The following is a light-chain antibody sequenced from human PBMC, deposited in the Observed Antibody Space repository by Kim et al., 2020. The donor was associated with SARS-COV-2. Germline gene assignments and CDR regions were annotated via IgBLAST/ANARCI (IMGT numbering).Light chain of an antibody. CDR1: QGIRND. CDR2: GAF. CDR3: LQDYNYPWT. V-gene: IGKV1-6*01. Sequence: AIEMTQSPSSLSASVGDRVTITCRASQGIRNDLGWYQQKPGKAPKLLIYGAFSLERGVPSRFSGSGSGTDFTLTISSLQAEDFATYYCLQDYNYPWTFGQGTKVDIK. J-gene: IGKJ1*01.